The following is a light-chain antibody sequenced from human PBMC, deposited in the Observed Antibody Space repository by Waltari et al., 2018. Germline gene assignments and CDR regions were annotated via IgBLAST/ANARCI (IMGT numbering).Light chain of an antibody. CDR3: HQGTTWPRT. CDR2: DPT. V-gene: IGKV3-11*01. CDR1: QSVDNF. J-gene: IGKJ2*01. Sequence: EIVLTQSPVTLSLSPGQRATLSCRASQSVDNFLGWYHQKAGQAPRLLIYDPTKRAPGIPARFSGGGSGTDFTLTISSLEPEDVGLYYCHQGTTWPRTFGQGTKLEI.